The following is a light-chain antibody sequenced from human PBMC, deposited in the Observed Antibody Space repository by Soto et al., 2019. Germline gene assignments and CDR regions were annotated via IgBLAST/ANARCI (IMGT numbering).Light chain of an antibody. V-gene: IGKV3-11*01. CDR3: QQRSNWPPGYT. J-gene: IGKJ2*01. CDR2: DAS. Sequence: EIVLTQSPATLSLSPGERATLSCRASQSVSSYLAWYQQKPGQAPRLLIYDASNRATGIPARFSGSGSGTDFTLTISSLEPEDFVVYYCQQRSNWPPGYTFGQGTKLDIK. CDR1: QSVSSY.